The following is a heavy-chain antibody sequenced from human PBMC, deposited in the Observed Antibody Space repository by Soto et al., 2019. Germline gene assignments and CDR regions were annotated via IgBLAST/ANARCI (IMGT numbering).Heavy chain of an antibody. CDR2: ISSSGSTI. CDR3: AREYCSSTSCLPRTWWYYGMDV. V-gene: IGHV3-48*03. Sequence: EVQLVESGGGLVQPGGSLRLSCAASGFTFSSYEMNWVRQAPGKGLEWVSYISSSGSTIYYADSVKGRFTISRDNAKNSLYLQMNSLRADDTAVYYCAREYCSSTSCLPRTWWYYGMDVWGQGTTVTVSS. J-gene: IGHJ6*02. CDR1: GFTFSSYE. D-gene: IGHD2-2*01.